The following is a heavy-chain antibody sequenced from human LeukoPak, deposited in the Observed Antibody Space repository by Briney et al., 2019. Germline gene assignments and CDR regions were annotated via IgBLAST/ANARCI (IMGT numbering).Heavy chain of an antibody. CDR2: ISSSSSYI. Sequence: KPGGSLRLSCAASGFTFSSYSMSWVRQAPGKGLEWVSSISSSSSYIYYADSVKGRFTISRDNAKNSLYLQMNSLRAEDTAVYYCARDHTVSWGSYRYNDYWGQGTLVTVSS. V-gene: IGHV3-21*01. D-gene: IGHD3-16*02. CDR1: GFTFSSYS. J-gene: IGHJ4*02. CDR3: ARDHTVSWGSYRYNDY.